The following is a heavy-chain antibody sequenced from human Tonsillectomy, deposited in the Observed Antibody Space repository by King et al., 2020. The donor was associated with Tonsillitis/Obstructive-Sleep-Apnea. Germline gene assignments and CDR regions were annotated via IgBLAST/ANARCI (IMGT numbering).Heavy chain of an antibody. CDR1: GFTFSSYA. CDR3: AKDLSDYYDISGRINGPYYFDY. D-gene: IGHD3-22*01. J-gene: IGHJ4*02. Sequence: VQLVESGGGLVQPGGSLRLSCAASGFTFSSYAMSWVRQAPGKGLEWVSAIRGSGGSTYYGDFVKGRFTITRDNSKTPPYLQMNSLRAEDTAVYYCAKDLSDYYDISGRINGPYYFDYWGQGTLVTVSS. V-gene: IGHV3-23*04. CDR2: IRGSGGST.